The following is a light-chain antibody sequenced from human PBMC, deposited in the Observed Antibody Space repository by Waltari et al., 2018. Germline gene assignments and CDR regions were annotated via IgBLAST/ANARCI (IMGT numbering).Light chain of an antibody. V-gene: IGKV1-39*01. Sequence: DIQMTQSPSSLSASVGDRVTITCRASQSVSINLNWYQQKPGKAPKVLISAASSLQSGVPSRFSGSGSGTDFTSTISSLQPEDFATYYCHQTYSVPPTFGGGTKVEIK. CDR3: HQTYSVPPT. J-gene: IGKJ4*01. CDR2: AAS. CDR1: QSVSIN.